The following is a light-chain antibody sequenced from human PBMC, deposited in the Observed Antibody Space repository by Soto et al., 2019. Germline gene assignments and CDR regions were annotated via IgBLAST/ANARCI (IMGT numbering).Light chain of an antibody. J-gene: IGKJ5*01. CDR3: QQDDNLLT. CDR1: QDISND. V-gene: IGKV1-33*01. Sequence: DIQMTQYPSSLSASVGDRVTITCQASQDISNDLNWYQQKPGKAPKLLIYDASNLETGVPSRFSGSGSGTDFTFSISSLQPEDIATYYCQQDDNLLTFGQRTRLEIK. CDR2: DAS.